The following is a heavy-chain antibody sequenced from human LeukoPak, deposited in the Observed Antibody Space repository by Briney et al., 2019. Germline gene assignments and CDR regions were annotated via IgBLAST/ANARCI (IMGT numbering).Heavy chain of an antibody. D-gene: IGHD6-6*01. CDR3: ARKNRTARPNDY. Sequence: PSETLSLTCAVYGGSFSGYYWSWIRQPPGKGLEWIGEINHSGSTNYNPSLKSRVTISVDTSKNQFSLKLSSVTAADTAVYYCARKNRTARPNDYWGQETLVTVS. J-gene: IGHJ4*02. CDR2: INHSGST. CDR1: GGSFSGYY. V-gene: IGHV4-34*01.